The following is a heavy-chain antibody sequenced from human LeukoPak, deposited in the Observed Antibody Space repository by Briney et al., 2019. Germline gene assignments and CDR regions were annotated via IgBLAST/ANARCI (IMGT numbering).Heavy chain of an antibody. CDR2: IIPIFGTA. V-gene: IGHV1-69*06. CDR1: GGTFSSYA. D-gene: IGHD3-10*01. CDR3: AREDYGSGSYYDYYYYYMDV. Sequence: ASVKVSCKASGGTFSSYAISWVRQAPGQGLEWVGGIIPIFGTANYAHKFQGRVTITADKSTSTPYMELSRLRSEDTAVYYCAREDYGSGSYYDYYYYYMDVWGKGTTVTVSS. J-gene: IGHJ6*03.